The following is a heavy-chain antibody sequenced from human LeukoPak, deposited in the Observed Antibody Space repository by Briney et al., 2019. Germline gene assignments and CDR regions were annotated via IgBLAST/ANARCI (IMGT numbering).Heavy chain of an antibody. V-gene: IGHV1-18*01. CDR2: ISAYNGNT. J-gene: IGHJ3*02. Sequence: ASVTVSCKASGGTFSSYAISRVRQAPGQGLGWMGWISAYNGNTNYAQKLQGRVTMTTDTSTSTAYMELRSLRSDDTAVYYCARGVYDSSREDVFDIWGQGTMVTVSS. D-gene: IGHD3-22*01. CDR3: ARGVYDSSREDVFDI. CDR1: GGTFSSYA.